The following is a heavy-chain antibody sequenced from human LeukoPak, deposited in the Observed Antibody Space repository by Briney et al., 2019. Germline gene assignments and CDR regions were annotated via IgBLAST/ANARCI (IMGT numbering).Heavy chain of an antibody. CDR3: ARGRKLGAPTYFFDY. Sequence: GGSLRLSCAASGFTFSTYAMNWVRQAPGQGLEWVSGISGSGDNTYYADSMRGRFTISRDKSKSTVYLQMNSLGVEDTAIYYCARGRKLGAPTYFFDYWGQGTLVTVSS. V-gene: IGHV3-23*01. CDR1: GFTFSTYA. CDR2: ISGSGDNT. D-gene: IGHD1-26*01. J-gene: IGHJ4*02.